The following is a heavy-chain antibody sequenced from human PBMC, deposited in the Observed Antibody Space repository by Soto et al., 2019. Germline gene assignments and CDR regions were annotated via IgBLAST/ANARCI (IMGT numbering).Heavy chain of an antibody. Sequence: EEQLVESGGGLVNPGGSLGLSCAASGFAFGVAWMHWVRQAPGKGLEWVGRVKSEASGGSVDYAAPVKGRFTVSRDDSRHTVYLQMSDLKTEDTAIYYCATGLGRTFDIWGQGTMVTVS. CDR1: GFAFGVAW. CDR2: VKSEASGGSV. V-gene: IGHV3-15*01. J-gene: IGHJ3*02. CDR3: ATGLGRTFDI. D-gene: IGHD3-10*01.